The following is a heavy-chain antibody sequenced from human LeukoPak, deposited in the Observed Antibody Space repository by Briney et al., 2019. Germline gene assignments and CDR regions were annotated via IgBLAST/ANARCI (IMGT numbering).Heavy chain of an antibody. CDR3: ARGFDYKSTYFDN. Sequence: PSETLSLTCTVSGGSISTSYWNWIPQSPGKGLQWIGYIHYSGQNKYNPSLKSRVAISMDTPKSQISLKLTSVTAADTAVYYCARGFDYKSTYFDNWGQGTLVTVSP. CDR1: GGSISTSY. CDR2: IHYSGQN. J-gene: IGHJ4*02. V-gene: IGHV4-59*01. D-gene: IGHD5-12*01.